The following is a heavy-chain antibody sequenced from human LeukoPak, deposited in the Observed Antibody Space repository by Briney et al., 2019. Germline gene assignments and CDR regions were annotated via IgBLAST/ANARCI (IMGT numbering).Heavy chain of an antibody. CDR2: ISYDGSNK. V-gene: IGHV3-30*04. Sequence: PRRSLRLSCAASGFTVSSYAMHWVRQAAGKGLEWVAVISYDGSNKYYADSVKGRFTISRDNSKNTLYLQMNSLRAEDTAVYYCARQGENDAFDIWGQGTMVTVSS. CDR1: GFTVSSYA. CDR3: ARQGENDAFDI. J-gene: IGHJ3*02.